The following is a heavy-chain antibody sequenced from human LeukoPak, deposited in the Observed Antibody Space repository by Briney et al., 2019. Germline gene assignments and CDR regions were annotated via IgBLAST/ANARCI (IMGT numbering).Heavy chain of an antibody. V-gene: IGHV1-24*01. CDR2: FDPEDGET. D-gene: IGHD1-20*01. Sequence: ASVKVSCKVSGYTLTELSMHWVRQAPGKGLEWMGGFDPEDGETIYAQKFQGRVTMTEDTSTDTAYMELSSLRSEDTAVYYCARGDLTGTRIYYYSMDVWGQGTTVTVSS. J-gene: IGHJ6*02. CDR3: ARGDLTGTRIYYYSMDV. CDR1: GYTLTELS.